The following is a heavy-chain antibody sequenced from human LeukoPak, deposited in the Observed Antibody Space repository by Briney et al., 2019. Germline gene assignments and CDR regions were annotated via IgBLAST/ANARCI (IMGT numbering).Heavy chain of an antibody. CDR3: ARDRTNYYDSSGYYFGMN. V-gene: IGHV1-69*13. D-gene: IGHD3-22*01. J-gene: IGHJ4*02. CDR2: IIPIFGTA. Sequence: SVKVSCKASGGTFSSYAISWVRQAPGQGREWMGGIIPIFGTANYAQKFQGRVTITADESTSTAYMEMSSLRSEDTAVYYCARDRTNYYDSSGYYFGMNWGQGTLVTVSS. CDR1: GGTFSSYA.